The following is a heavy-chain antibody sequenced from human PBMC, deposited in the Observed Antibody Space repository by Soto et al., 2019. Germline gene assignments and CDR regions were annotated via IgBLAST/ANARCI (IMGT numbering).Heavy chain of an antibody. J-gene: IGHJ3*02. Sequence: PSETLSLTCTVSGGSISSSSYYWGWIRQPPGKGLEWIGSIYYSGSTYYNPSLKSRVTISVDTSKNQFSLKLSSVTAADTAVYYCPQGGSVSYSNAFAIWAQGTMVTVSS. D-gene: IGHD3-10*01. CDR2: IYYSGST. CDR3: PQGGSVSYSNAFAI. CDR1: GGSISSSSYY. V-gene: IGHV4-39*01.